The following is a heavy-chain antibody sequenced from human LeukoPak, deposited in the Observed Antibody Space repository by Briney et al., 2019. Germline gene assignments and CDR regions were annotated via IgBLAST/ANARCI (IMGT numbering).Heavy chain of an antibody. CDR1: GYTLTELS. J-gene: IGHJ6*02. CDR2: FDPEDGET. Sequence: GASVKVSCTVSGYTLTELSMHWVRQAPGKGLEWMGGFDPEDGETIYAQKFQGRVTMAEDTSTDTAYMELSSLRSEDTAVYYCASGEVGVVYRAGGRYYYYYHAMDVWGQGTTVTVSS. D-gene: IGHD2-15*01. V-gene: IGHV1-24*01. CDR3: ASGEVGVVYRAGGRYYYYYHAMDV.